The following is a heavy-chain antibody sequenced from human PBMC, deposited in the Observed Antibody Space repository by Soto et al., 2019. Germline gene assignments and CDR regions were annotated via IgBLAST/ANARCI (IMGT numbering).Heavy chain of an antibody. CDR3: ARDPYYDILTGYPLPHFDP. J-gene: IGHJ5*02. D-gene: IGHD3-9*01. Sequence: KFQGRVTITRDTSASTAYMELSSLRSEDTAVYYCARDPYYDILTGYPLPHFDPWGQGTLVTVSS. V-gene: IGHV1-3*01.